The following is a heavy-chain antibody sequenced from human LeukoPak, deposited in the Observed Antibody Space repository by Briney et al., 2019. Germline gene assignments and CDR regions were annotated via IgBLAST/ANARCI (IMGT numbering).Heavy chain of an antibody. V-gene: IGHV4-34*01. CDR2: INHSGST. CDR3: ARDLLLWFGELPPP. J-gene: IGHJ4*02. D-gene: IGHD3-10*01. CDR1: GGSFSGYY. Sequence: KPSETLSLTCAVYGGSFSGYYWSWIRQPPGKGLEWIGEINHSGSTNHNPSLKSRVTISVDTSKNQFSLKLSSVTAADTAVYYCARDLLLWFGELPPPWGQGTLVTVSS.